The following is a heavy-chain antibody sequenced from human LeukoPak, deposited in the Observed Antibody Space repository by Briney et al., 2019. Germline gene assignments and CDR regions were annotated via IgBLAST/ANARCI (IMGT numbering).Heavy chain of an antibody. CDR1: GFTFSSYS. CDR2: ISSSGSTI. CDR3: ARELAVVVPAAIGRDAFDI. D-gene: IGHD2-2*02. Sequence: GGSLRLFCAASGFTFSSYSMNWVRQAPGKELEGVSYISSSGSTIYYADSVKGRFTVSRDNAKNSLYQQMNSLRAEDTAVYYCARELAVVVPAAIGRDAFDIWGQGTMVTVSS. V-gene: IGHV3-48*01. J-gene: IGHJ3*02.